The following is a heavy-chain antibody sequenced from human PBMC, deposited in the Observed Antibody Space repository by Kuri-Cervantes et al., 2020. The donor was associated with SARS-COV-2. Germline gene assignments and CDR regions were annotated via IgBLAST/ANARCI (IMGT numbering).Heavy chain of an antibody. CDR1: SGSISSGDYY. CDR3: ARDRFLELGPSHMDV. Sequence: ETLSFTCTVSSGSISSGDYYWGWIRQPPGKGLEWVANIKQGGSEVHYVDSVKGRFTISKDGAKNSLYLQMNNLRAEDTAVYFCARDRFLELGPSHMDVWGKGTTVTVSS. V-gene: IGHV3-7*03. CDR2: IKQGGSEV. J-gene: IGHJ6*03. D-gene: IGHD1-7*01.